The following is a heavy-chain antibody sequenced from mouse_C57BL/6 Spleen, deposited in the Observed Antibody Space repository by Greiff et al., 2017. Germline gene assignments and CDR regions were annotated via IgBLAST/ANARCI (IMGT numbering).Heavy chain of an antibody. CDR2: IDPSDSYT. CDR3: AKTAQANYYAMGY. CDR1: GYTFTSYW. J-gene: IGHJ4*01. Sequence: QVQLQQPGAELVKPGASVKLSCKASGYTFTSYWMQWVKQRPGQGLEWIGEIDPSDSYTNYNQKFKGKATLTVDTSSSTAYMQLSSLTSEDSAVYYCAKTAQANYYAMGYWGQGTSVTVSS. D-gene: IGHD3-2*02. V-gene: IGHV1-50*01.